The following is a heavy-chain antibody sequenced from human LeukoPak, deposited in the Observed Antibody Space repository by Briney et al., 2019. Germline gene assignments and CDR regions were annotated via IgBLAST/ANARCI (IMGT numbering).Heavy chain of an antibody. CDR1: GGSFSGYY. Sequence: SSETLSPTCAVYGGSFSGYYWSWIRQPPGKGLEWIGEINHSGSTNYNPSLKSRVTISVDTSKNQFSLKLSSVTAADTAVYYCARDRLSKYYYDSSPIDYWGQGTLVTVSS. D-gene: IGHD3-22*01. CDR2: INHSGST. J-gene: IGHJ4*02. CDR3: ARDRLSKYYYDSSPIDY. V-gene: IGHV4-34*01.